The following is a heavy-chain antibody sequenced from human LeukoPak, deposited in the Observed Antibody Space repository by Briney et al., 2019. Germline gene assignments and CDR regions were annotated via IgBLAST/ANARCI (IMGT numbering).Heavy chain of an antibody. CDR3: ARVYSYGNFDY. J-gene: IGHJ4*02. D-gene: IGHD5-18*01. CDR1: GFTVSSNY. CDR2: IYSGGST. Sequence: PGGSLRLACAASGFTVSSNYMDWVRQAPGKGLEWVSVIYSGGSTYYADSVKGRFTISRDNSKNTLYLQMNSLRAEDTAVYYCARVYSYGNFDYWGQGTLVTVSS. V-gene: IGHV3-66*01.